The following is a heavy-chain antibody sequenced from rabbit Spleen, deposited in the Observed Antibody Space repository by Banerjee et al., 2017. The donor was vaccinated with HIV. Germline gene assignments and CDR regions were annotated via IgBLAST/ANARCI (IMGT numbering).Heavy chain of an antibody. V-gene: IGHV1S47*01. CDR2: IEPIFGNT. CDR1: GFDFSTYG. D-gene: IGHD2-1*01. Sequence: QEQLVESGGGLVQPGGSLKLSCKVSGFDFSTYGVSWVRQAPGKGLEWIGYIEPIFGNTYYANWVNGRFTISSHNAQNTLYLQLSSLTAADTATHFCARDESGDGPYYFDLWGPGTLVTVS. J-gene: IGHJ4*01. CDR3: ARDESGDGPYYFDL.